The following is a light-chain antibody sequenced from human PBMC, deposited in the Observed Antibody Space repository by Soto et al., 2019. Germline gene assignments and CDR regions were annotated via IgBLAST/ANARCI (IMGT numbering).Light chain of an antibody. CDR1: QSVSSSS. V-gene: IGKV3-20*01. J-gene: IGKJ2*02. CDR2: GAS. Sequence: EIVLTQSPGTLSLPPGERATLSCRASQSVSSSSLAWYQQKPGQTPIRLIYGASSRATGIPDRFSGSGSGTDFTLTISRLEPEDFALYYCQQYGDSPRTFGQGTRLEIK. CDR3: QQYGDSPRT.